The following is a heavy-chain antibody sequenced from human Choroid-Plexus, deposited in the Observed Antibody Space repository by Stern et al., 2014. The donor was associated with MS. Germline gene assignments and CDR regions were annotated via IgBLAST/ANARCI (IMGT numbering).Heavy chain of an antibody. J-gene: IGHJ5*02. D-gene: IGHD2/OR15-2a*01. V-gene: IGHV3-30*18. Sequence: GQLLESGGGVVQPGRPLRLSCVASGFTFGSCAMHWVRQAPGKGLEWVAGVSYDGSNKYYADSVKGRFTISRDNSQNTLYMQMSSLRPEDTAVYYCAKDRHYLSYFFDHWGQGSLVTVSS. CDR3: AKDRHYLSYFFDH. CDR1: GFTFGSCA. CDR2: VSYDGSNK.